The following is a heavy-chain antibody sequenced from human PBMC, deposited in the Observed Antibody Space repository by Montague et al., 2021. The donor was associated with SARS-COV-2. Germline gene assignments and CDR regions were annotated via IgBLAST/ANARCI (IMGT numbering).Heavy chain of an antibody. Sequence: SETLSLTCTVSGGSISSNYWSWIRQPPGKGLEWTGHIYYSGSTNYNPSLKSRVTISVDTSKNQFSLKLSSVTAADTAVYYCASDSGTSGWGYWYHGLDVWGQGTTVIVSS. CDR3: ASDSGTSGWGYWYHGLDV. D-gene: IGHD6-19*01. V-gene: IGHV4-59*01. CDR2: IYYSGST. J-gene: IGHJ6*02. CDR1: GGSISSNY.